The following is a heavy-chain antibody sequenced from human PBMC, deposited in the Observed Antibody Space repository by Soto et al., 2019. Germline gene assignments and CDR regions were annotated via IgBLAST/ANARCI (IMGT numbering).Heavy chain of an antibody. CDR2: ILSNDEE. CDR3: ARIRGYCSGGSCYFYYFAMDV. J-gene: IGHJ6*02. V-gene: IGHV2-26*01. CDR1: GFSLSDADVG. Sequence: SGPTLVKPTETLTLTCTVSGFSLSDADVGVSWIRQPPGKALEWLAHILSNDEEVYSSSLRSRLTISKDTSRSQVVLTMSNMEPVDTATYYCARIRGYCSGGSCYFYYFAMDVWGQGTTVTVSS. D-gene: IGHD2-15*01.